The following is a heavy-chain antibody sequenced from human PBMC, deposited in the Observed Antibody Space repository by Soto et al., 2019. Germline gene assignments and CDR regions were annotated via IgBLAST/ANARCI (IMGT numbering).Heavy chain of an antibody. D-gene: IGHD3-22*01. Sequence: GGSLRLSCAASGLTFSSYAMSWVRQAPGKGLEWVSAISGSGGSTYYAAFVKRRFTISRKNSKNKLYLQMNSQRAEDTDVYYCAKDIQYYYEISGYYPEDAFDIWGQGTMVTV. CDR3: AKDIQYYYEISGYYPEDAFDI. V-gene: IGHV3-23*01. J-gene: IGHJ3*02. CDR1: GLTFSSYA. CDR2: ISGSGGST.